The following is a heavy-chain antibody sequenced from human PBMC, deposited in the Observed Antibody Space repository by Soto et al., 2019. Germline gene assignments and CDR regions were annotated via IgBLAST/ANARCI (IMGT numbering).Heavy chain of an antibody. D-gene: IGHD2-2*01. V-gene: IGHV1-2*02. J-gene: IGHJ5*02. Sequence: ASVKVSCKASGYTFTGYYVHWVRQAPGQGLEWMGWTNPNSGDTNSAQNFQGRVTMTRDTSISTAYMEVSSLTSDDTALYYCARAQSIVVVPAAHKNWFDPWGQGTLVTVSS. CDR3: ARAQSIVVVPAAHKNWFDP. CDR1: GYTFTGYY. CDR2: TNPNSGDT.